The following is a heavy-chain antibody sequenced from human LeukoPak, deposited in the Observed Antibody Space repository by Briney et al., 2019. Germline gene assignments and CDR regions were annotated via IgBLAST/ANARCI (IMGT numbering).Heavy chain of an antibody. CDR3: VKDLRSDFMGVLSRYLSY. Sequence: GGSLRLSCAASGFTFSSYAMSWVRQAPGKGLEWVSAISGSGGSTYYADSVKGRFTISRGNSKNTLYLQMSSLRAEDTAVYLCVKDLRSDFMGVLSRYLSYWGQGTLVTVSS. D-gene: IGHD2/OR15-2a*01. J-gene: IGHJ4*02. CDR2: ISGSGGST. CDR1: GFTFSSYA. V-gene: IGHV3-23*01.